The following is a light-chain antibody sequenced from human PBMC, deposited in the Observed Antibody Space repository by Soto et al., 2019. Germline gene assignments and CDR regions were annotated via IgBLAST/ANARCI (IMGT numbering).Light chain of an antibody. J-gene: IGLJ2*01. V-gene: IGLV2-14*01. CDR1: SSDVGCYHY. Sequence: QAVLTQPASVSGSPGQSITISCTGTSSDVGCYHYVSWYQQHPGKSPKPMIYDVSNRPAGVSNRFSGSKSGNTASLTISGLQAEDEADYYCSSYTSSSTLGFGGGTKLTVL. CDR2: DVS. CDR3: SSYTSSSTLG.